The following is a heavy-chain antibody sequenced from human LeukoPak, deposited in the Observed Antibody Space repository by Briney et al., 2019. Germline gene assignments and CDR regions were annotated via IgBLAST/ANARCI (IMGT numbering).Heavy chain of an antibody. D-gene: IGHD5-18*01. Sequence: SETLSLTCTVSGGSISSYYWSWIRQPPGKGLEWIGYIYYSGSTNYNPSLKSRVTISVDTSKNQFSLRLSSVTAADTAVYYCARSEYSYGADAFDIWGQGTMVTVSS. V-gene: IGHV4-59*01. J-gene: IGHJ3*02. CDR3: ARSEYSYGADAFDI. CDR2: IYYSGST. CDR1: GGSISSYY.